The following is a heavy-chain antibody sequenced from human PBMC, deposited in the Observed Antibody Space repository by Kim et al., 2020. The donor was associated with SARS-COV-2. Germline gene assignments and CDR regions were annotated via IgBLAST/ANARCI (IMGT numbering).Heavy chain of an antibody. J-gene: IGHJ4*02. D-gene: IGHD6-19*01. CDR1: GYTFTSYG. V-gene: IGHV1-18*01. Sequence: ASVKVSCKASGYTFTSYGISWVRQAPGQGLEWMGWISGYNGNTNYAEKLQGRVTMTTDTSTTTAYMELRSLRSDDTAVYYCARDNDLKGYSSGWYVDYWGQGTLVTVSS. CDR3: ARDNDLKGYSSGWYVDY. CDR2: ISGYNGNT.